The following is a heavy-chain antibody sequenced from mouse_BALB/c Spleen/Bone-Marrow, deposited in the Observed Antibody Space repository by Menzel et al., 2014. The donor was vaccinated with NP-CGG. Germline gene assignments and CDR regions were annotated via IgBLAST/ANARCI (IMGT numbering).Heavy chain of an antibody. J-gene: IGHJ4*01. CDR3: ATGTRAMDY. CDR1: GFTFSSFG. V-gene: IGHV5-17*02. CDR2: ISSGSSTI. D-gene: IGHD3-3*01. Sequence: EVKLVESGGGLVQPGGSRKLSCAASGFTFSSFGMHWVRRAPEKGLGGVAYISSGSSTIYYADTVKGRFTISRDNPKNTLFLQMTSLRSEDTAMYYCATGTRAMDYWGQGTSVTVSS.